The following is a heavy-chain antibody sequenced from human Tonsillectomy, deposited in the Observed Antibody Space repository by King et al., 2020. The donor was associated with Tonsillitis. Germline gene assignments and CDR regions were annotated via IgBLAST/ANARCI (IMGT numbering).Heavy chain of an antibody. Sequence: VQLVESGGGLVQPGRSLRLSCAASGFTFDDYAMHWVRKAPGKGLEWVSGISWNSGSIGYADSVKGRFTISRDNAKNSLYLQMNSLRAEDTALYYCAKAPDFIAASGFDYWGQGTLVTVSS. V-gene: IGHV3-9*01. CDR1: GFTFDDYA. J-gene: IGHJ4*02. CDR2: ISWNSGSI. D-gene: IGHD6-13*01. CDR3: AKAPDFIAASGFDY.